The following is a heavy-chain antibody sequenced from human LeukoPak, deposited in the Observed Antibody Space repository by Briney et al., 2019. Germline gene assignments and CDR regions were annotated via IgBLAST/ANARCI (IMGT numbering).Heavy chain of an antibody. D-gene: IGHD5-12*01. Sequence: PSETLSLTCAVSGVSIGGSTYYWAWIRQSPRRGLEWIGYHSWGTSYNPSLKSRVTISVDTSKNQFSLPLSSVTAADTAVYYCARARYSDYDFIVLGKWFDPWGQGILVTVSS. CDR1: GVSIGGSTYY. J-gene: IGHJ5*02. CDR3: ARARYSDYDFIVLGKWFDP. V-gene: IGHV4-39*02. CDR2: YHSWGT.